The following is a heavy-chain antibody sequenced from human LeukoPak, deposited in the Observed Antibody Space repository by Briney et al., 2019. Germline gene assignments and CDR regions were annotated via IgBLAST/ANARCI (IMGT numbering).Heavy chain of an antibody. CDR3: ARAGGDYVGYYYGMDV. J-gene: IGHJ6*02. CDR2: IYHSGST. D-gene: IGHD3-16*01. V-gene: IGHV4-30-2*01. Sequence: SETLSLTCAVSGGSISRGGYSWSWIRQPPGKGLEWIGYIYHSGSTYYNPSLKSRVTISVDWSKNQFSLKLSSVTAADTAVYYCARAGGDYVGYYYGMDVWGQGTTVTVSS. CDR1: GGSISRGGYS.